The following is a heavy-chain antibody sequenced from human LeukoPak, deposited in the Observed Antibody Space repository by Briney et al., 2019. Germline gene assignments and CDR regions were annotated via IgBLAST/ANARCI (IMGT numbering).Heavy chain of an antibody. CDR1: GGSINRGGYY. Sequence: SQTLSLTCTVSGGSINRGGYYWSWIRQHPGKGLEWIGYIYYSGSTYYNPSLKSRVTISVDTSKNQFSLKLSSVTAADTAVYYCARDLGSDWFDPWGQGTLVTVSS. V-gene: IGHV4-31*03. J-gene: IGHJ5*02. CDR3: ARDLGSDWFDP. D-gene: IGHD1-26*01. CDR2: IYYSGST.